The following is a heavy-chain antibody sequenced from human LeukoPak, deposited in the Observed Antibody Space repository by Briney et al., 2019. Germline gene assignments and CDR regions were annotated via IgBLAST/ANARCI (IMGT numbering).Heavy chain of an antibody. V-gene: IGHV3-30*18. CDR3: AKDRAYYYYEMDV. Sequence: GGSLRLSCAASGFTFSNYGMHWVRQAPGKGPEWVADLSYDGSKKYYADSVKGRFTISRDNSKNTLYLQMNSLRAEDTAVYYCAKDRAYYYYEMDVWGQGTTVTVSS. CDR2: LSYDGSKK. J-gene: IGHJ6*02. CDR1: GFTFSNYG.